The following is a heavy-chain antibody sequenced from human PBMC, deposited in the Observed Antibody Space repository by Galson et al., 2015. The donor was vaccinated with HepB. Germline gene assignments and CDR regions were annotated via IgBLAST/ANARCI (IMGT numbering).Heavy chain of an antibody. V-gene: IGHV4-61*02. J-gene: IGHJ6*03. CDR1: GGSISSGSYY. CDR2: IYTRGSA. D-gene: IGHD6-6*01. Sequence: TLSLTCTVSGGSISSGSYYWSWIRQPAGKGLEWIGRIYTRGSANYNPSLKSRVTMSLDTSMNQFSLRLSSVTAAGTAVYYCARSTFRSGVLYYYYYMDVWGRGTTVTVSS. CDR3: ARSTFRSGVLYYYYYMDV.